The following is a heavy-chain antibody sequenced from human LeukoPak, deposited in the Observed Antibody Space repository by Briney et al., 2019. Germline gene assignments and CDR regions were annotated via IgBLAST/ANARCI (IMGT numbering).Heavy chain of an antibody. CDR2: IKEDGSDK. J-gene: IGHJ4*02. CDR3: AKGPGDSGFDY. V-gene: IGHV3-7*03. Sequence: PGGSLRLSCAASGFTFSDYWMSWVRQAPGKGLEWVASIKEDGSDKYYVDSLKGRFTISRDNSKNTLYLQMNSLRAEDTAVYYCAKGPGDSGFDYWGQGTLVTVSS. D-gene: IGHD2-21*02. CDR1: GFTFSDYW.